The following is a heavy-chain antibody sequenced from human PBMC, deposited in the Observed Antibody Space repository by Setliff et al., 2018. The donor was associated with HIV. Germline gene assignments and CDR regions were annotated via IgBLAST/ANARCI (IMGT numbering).Heavy chain of an antibody. D-gene: IGHD6-19*01. Sequence: PSETLSLTCPVSGGSISSYYWSWIRQPPGKGLEWIGYIYYSGSTNYNPSLKSRVTISVDTSKNQFSLKLSSVTAAETAVYYCARVVNSSGWHTYYFDYWGQGTLVTVSS. CDR2: IYYSGST. CDR3: ARVVNSSGWHTYYFDY. V-gene: IGHV4-59*01. CDR1: GGSISSYY. J-gene: IGHJ4*02.